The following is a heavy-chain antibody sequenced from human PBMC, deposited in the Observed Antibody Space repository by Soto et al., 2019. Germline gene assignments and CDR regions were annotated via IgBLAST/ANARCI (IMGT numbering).Heavy chain of an antibody. D-gene: IGHD4-17*01. Sequence: ASVKGSCKAAGYSFTSYDINWGRQATGQGLEWMGWMNPNSGNTGYAQKFQGRVTMTRNTSISTAYMELSSLRSEDTAVYYCASGSTVTTLDYWGQGTLVTVSS. CDR1: GYSFTSYD. J-gene: IGHJ4*02. CDR3: ASGSTVTTLDY. CDR2: MNPNSGNT. V-gene: IGHV1-8*01.